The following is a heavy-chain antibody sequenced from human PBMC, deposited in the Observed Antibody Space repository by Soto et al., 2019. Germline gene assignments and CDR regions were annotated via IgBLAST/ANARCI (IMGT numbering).Heavy chain of an antibody. Sequence: PGGSLRLSCAASGFTFSTYWMHWVRQAPGKGLVWVSRINSDGSTTDYADSVRGRFTISRDNAKNTLYLQMNSLRAEDAAVYYCAKSAGSNAYYPNDYWGQGTLVTVSS. CDR3: AKSAGSNAYYPNDY. CDR2: INSDGSTT. D-gene: IGHD3-16*01. CDR1: GFTFSTYW. J-gene: IGHJ4*02. V-gene: IGHV3-74*01.